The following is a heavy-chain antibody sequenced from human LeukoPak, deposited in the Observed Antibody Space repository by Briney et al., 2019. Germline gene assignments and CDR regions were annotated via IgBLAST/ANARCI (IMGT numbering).Heavy chain of an antibody. CDR2: IRYDGSNK. CDR3: ARAGERGYSRFDY. Sequence: GGSLRLSCAASGFTFSSYGMHWVRQAPGKGLEWVAFIRYDGSNKYYADSVKGRFTISRDNSKNTLYLQMNSLRAEDTAVYYCARAGERGYSRFDYWGQGTLVTVSS. J-gene: IGHJ4*02. D-gene: IGHD5-18*01. CDR1: GFTFSSYG. V-gene: IGHV3-30*02.